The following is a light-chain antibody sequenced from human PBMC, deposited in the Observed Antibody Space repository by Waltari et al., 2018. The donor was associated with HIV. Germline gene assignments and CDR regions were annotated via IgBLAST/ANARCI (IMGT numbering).Light chain of an antibody. Sequence: QSALTQPASVSGFPGQSINISCTGISTDSRFHQYVSWYQQHPGKIPRLILFDINHRPSGFSSHISGSRSGNSASLTFSGLQSGDEAHYYCASNRLDYTLIFGGGTKLTVL. CDR1: STDSRFHQY. V-gene: IGLV2-14*03. CDR2: DIN. CDR3: ASNRLDYTLI. J-gene: IGLJ2*01.